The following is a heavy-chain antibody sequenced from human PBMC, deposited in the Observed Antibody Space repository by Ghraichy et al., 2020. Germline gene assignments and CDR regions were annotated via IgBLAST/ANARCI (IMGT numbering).Heavy chain of an antibody. J-gene: IGHJ2*01. CDR1: GGSISSYY. CDR2: IYYSGST. CDR3: ARATGKDWYFDL. D-gene: IGHD3-9*01. Sequence: LNISCTVSGGSISSYYCSWIRQSPRKGLEWIAYIYYSGSTNYNPSLKSRVTISVDTSKNQFSLKLSSVTAADMAVYYCARATGKDWYFDLWGRGTLVTVSS. V-gene: IGHV4-59*01.